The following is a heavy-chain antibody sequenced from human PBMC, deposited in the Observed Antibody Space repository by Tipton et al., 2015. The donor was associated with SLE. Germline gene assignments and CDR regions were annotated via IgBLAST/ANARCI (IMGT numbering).Heavy chain of an antibody. CDR2: IYYSGST. CDR3: ARGGVPNY. Sequence: TLSLTCAVSGYSISSGYYWGWIRQPPGKGLEWIGSIYYSGSTYYNPSLKSRVTISVDTSENQFSLKLSSVTAADTAVYFCARGGVPNYWGQGTLVTVSS. D-gene: IGHD2-8*01. J-gene: IGHJ4*02. V-gene: IGHV4-38-2*01. CDR1: GYSISSGYY.